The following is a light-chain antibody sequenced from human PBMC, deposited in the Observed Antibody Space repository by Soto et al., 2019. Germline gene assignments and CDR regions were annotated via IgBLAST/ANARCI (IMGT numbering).Light chain of an antibody. V-gene: IGKV1-9*01. CDR2: GAS. J-gene: IGKJ1*01. CDR3: QPLNSYPRT. Sequence: PLTQSPSSLSASVGDRVTITCRASQAISSYLAWYQQKPGRAPNLLIYGASTLQSGVPSRFSGSGSGSDFTLTISSLQPEDFATYYCQPLNSYPRTFGQGTKVEIK. CDR1: QAISSY.